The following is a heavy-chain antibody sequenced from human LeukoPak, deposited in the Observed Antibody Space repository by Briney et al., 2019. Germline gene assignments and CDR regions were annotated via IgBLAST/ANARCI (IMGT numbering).Heavy chain of an antibody. CDR2: IYTSGST. J-gene: IGHJ4*02. CDR3: AGGDDYGGNSIPN. D-gene: IGHD4-23*01. CDR1: GGSISSYY. Sequence: PSETLSLTCTVSGGSISSYYWSWIRQPAGKGLEWIGRIYTSGSTNYNPSLKSRVTMSVDTSKNQISLKLSSVTAADTAVYYCAGGDDYGGNSIPNWGQGTLVTVSS. V-gene: IGHV4-4*07.